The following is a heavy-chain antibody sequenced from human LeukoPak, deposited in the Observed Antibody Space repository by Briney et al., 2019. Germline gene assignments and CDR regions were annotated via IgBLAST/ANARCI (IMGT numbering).Heavy chain of an antibody. D-gene: IGHD6-13*01. J-gene: IGHJ4*02. CDR2: VYGSGST. CDR3: AREDAAVGTAAPHDY. V-gene: IGHV4-4*07. CDR1: GASINSHY. Sequence: SETLSLTCTVSGASINSHYWNWIRQSAGKGLEWIGRVYGSGSTNYNPSLKSRVTLSVDRSKNQISLNLNSVTAADTAVYYCAREDAAVGTAAPHDYWGQGILVTVSS.